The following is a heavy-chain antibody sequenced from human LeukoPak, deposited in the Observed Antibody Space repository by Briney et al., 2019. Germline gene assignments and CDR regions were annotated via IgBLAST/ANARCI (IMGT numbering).Heavy chain of an antibody. CDR2: FDPEDGET. V-gene: IGHV1-24*01. CDR1: GYTLTELS. CDR3: ARAFTMVRPRKRGDPYYYYGMDV. Sequence: ASVKVSCKVSGYTLTELSMHWVRQAPGKGLEWMGGFDPEDGETIYAQKFQGRVTITADESTSTAYMELSSLRSEDTAVYYCARAFTMVRPRKRGDPYYYYGMDVWGQGTTVTVSS. J-gene: IGHJ6*02. D-gene: IGHD3-10*01.